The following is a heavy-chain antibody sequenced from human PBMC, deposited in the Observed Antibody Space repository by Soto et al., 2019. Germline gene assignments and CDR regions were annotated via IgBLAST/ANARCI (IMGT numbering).Heavy chain of an antibody. CDR2: MIPGSGNT. CDR3: ARMASSGSLNWFDP. CDR1: GYTFTNYE. Sequence: GASVKVSCKASGYTFTNYEISWVRQATGQGLEWMGWMIPGSGNTGYAHKFQGRVTMTRDLSISTAYMELSRLESDDTAIYYCARMASSGSLNWFDPWGQGTLVTVSS. J-gene: IGHJ5*02. D-gene: IGHD3-10*01. V-gene: IGHV1-8*01.